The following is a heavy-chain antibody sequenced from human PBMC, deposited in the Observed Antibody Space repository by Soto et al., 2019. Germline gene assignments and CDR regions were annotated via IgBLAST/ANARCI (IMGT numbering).Heavy chain of an antibody. Sequence: SETLSLTCTVSGGSISSSSYYWGWIRQPPGKGLEWIGSIYYSGSTYYNPSLKSRVTISVDTSKNQFSLKLSSVTAADTAVYYCARYSSSWYYFDYWGQGTLVTVCS. CDR3: ARYSSSWYYFDY. CDR1: GGSISSSSYY. J-gene: IGHJ4*02. D-gene: IGHD6-13*01. CDR2: IYYSGST. V-gene: IGHV4-39*01.